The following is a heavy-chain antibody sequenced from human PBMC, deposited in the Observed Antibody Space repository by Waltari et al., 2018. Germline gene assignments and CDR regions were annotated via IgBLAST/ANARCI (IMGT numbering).Heavy chain of an antibody. CDR3: ARRERLLWFRDAFDI. Sequence: QLQLPESGPGLVRPSGTLSLTCAVSGCSISSSNWWRWVRQPPGKGLEWIGEIYHSGSTNYNPSLKSRVTISVDKSKNQFSLKLSSVTAADTAVYYCARRERLLWFRDAFDIWGQGTMVTVSS. CDR1: GCSISSSNW. V-gene: IGHV4-4*02. CDR2: IYHSGST. J-gene: IGHJ3*02. D-gene: IGHD3-10*01.